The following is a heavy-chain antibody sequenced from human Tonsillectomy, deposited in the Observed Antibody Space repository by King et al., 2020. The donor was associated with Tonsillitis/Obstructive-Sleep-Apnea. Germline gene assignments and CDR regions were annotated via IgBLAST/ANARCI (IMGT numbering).Heavy chain of an antibody. CDR2: IYYSGST. Sequence: VQLQESGPGLVKPSETLSLTCTVSGGSISSYYWSWIRQPPGKGLEWIGYIYYSGSTNYNPSLKSRVTISVDTSKNQFSLKLSSVTAADTAVYYCAVGGRFYYGMDVWGQGTTVTVSS. CDR3: AVGGRFYYGMDV. J-gene: IGHJ6*02. CDR1: GGSISSYY. D-gene: IGHD3-16*01. V-gene: IGHV4-59*01.